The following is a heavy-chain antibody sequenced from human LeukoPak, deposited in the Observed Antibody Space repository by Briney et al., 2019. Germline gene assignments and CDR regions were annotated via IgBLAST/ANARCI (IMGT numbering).Heavy chain of an antibody. CDR3: ARAGPYYDSSGYRVDAFEI. D-gene: IGHD3-22*01. CDR1: GGSISSGSYY. V-gene: IGHV4-61*02. CDR2: IYTSPSP. Sequence: SQTLSLTCTVSGGSISSGSYYWSWIRQPPGKVLEWIGRIYTSPSPNYYTSHKRRVTIPVDTSKNQFSLNLSSVTAADPAVYYCARAGPYYDSSGYRVDAFEIWGQGTMVTVSS. J-gene: IGHJ3*02.